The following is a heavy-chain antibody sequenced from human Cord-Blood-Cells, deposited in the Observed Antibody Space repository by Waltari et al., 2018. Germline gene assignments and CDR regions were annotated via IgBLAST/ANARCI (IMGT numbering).Heavy chain of an antibody. CDR1: GLTVSSNY. CDR2: IYSGGST. V-gene: IGHV3-53*01. D-gene: IGHD4-17*01. CDR3: ARFTYGDAFDI. J-gene: IGHJ3*02. Sequence: EVQLVESGGGLIQPGGSLRLSCAASGLTVSSNYMSWVRQAPGKGLEWVSVIYSGGSTYYADSVKGRFTISRDNSKNTLYLQMNSLRAEDTAVYYCARFTYGDAFDIWGQGTMVTVSS.